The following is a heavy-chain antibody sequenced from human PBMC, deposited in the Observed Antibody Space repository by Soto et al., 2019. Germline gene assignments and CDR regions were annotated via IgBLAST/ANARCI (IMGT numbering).Heavy chain of an antibody. V-gene: IGHV4-4*02. J-gene: IGHJ6*02. CDR2: IYHSGST. CDR1: GGSISSSNW. Sequence: QVQLHESGPGLVKPSGTLSLTCAVSGGSISSSNWWSWVRQPPGKGLEWIGEIYHSGSTNYNPSLRSRVTISVAKSKNQYSLKLSSVTAADTAVYYCALVAGSYYYGIDVWGQGTTVTVS. CDR3: ALVAGSYYYGIDV. D-gene: IGHD1-26*01.